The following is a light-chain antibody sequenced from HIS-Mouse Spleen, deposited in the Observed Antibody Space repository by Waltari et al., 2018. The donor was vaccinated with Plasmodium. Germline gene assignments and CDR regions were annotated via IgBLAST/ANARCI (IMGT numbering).Light chain of an antibody. V-gene: IGKV3-20*01. CDR1: QSVSSSY. J-gene: IGKJ2*01. CDR3: QQYGSSPYT. Sequence: EIVLTQSPGTLSLSTGERATLSCRASQSVSSSYLAWYQQKPGQAPRLPIYGASSRATGIPDRFSGSGSGTDFTLTISRLEPEDFAVYYCQQYGSSPYTFGQGTKLEIK. CDR2: GAS.